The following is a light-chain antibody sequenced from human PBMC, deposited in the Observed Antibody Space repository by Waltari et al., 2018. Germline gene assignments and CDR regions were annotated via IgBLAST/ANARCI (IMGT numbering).Light chain of an antibody. V-gene: IGKV1-39*01. CDR2: AAS. CDR1: QSISSY. CDR3: QQSYSTPLT. Sequence: DIQMTQPPSSLSASVGDRVTITCRASQSISSYLNWYQQKPGKAPKLLIYAASSLQSGVPSRFSGSGSGTDFTLTISSLQPEDFATYYCQQSYSTPLTFGGVTKVDIK. J-gene: IGKJ4*01.